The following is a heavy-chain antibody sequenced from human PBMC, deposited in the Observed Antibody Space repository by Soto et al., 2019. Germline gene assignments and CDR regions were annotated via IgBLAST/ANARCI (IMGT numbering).Heavy chain of an antibody. D-gene: IGHD2-2*01. V-gene: IGHV1-18*01. CDR2: INPYDGYT. CDR3: ARGSVYCRTTTCSLPAFDI. CDR1: GYTFTSYG. J-gene: IGHJ3*02. Sequence: GASVKVSCKASGYTFTSYGITWVRQAPGQGLEWMGWINPYDGYTNYAQNLQGRVTMTTDTSTRTAYVELRSLRSDDTAVFYCARGSVYCRTTTCSLPAFDIWGQGTMVTVSS.